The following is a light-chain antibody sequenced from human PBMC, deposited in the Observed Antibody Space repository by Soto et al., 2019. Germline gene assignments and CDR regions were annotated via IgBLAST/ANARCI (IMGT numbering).Light chain of an antibody. J-gene: IGKJ4*01. Sequence: DIQLTQSPSFLSASVGDRVTITCRASQGIGRYVAWYQQKPGKAPKLLIYAASTLQSGVPSRFSGSGSGTEFTLTISSLQSEDFASYYCQQIYTYPLTFGGGTEVEIK. CDR3: QQIYTYPLT. CDR1: QGIGRY. V-gene: IGKV1-9*01. CDR2: AAS.